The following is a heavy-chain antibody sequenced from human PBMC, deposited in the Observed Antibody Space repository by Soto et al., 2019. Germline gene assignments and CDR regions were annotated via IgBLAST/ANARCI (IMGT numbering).Heavy chain of an antibody. CDR3: ARDLPNRAGRV. CDR1: GYTFTSYD. D-gene: IGHD3-10*01. J-gene: IGHJ4*02. CDR2: MIPNFGTT. Sequence: SVKVSCKASGYTFTSYDINWVRQATGQGLEWMGWMIPNFGTTSYAQKFQGRVTITADDSMSTAYMEVSSLRSDDTAVYYCARDLPNRAGRVWAPGTLVTVSS. V-gene: IGHV1-69*13.